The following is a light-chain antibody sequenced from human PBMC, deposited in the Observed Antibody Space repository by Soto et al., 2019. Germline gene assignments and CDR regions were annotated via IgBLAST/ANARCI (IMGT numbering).Light chain of an antibody. CDR1: QSISGA. V-gene: IGKV3-15*01. CDR2: GAS. J-gene: IGKJ1*01. CDR3: QQYNNWPWT. Sequence: EIVMTQSPATPSVSPGGRATLSCRASQSISGALAWYQQKPGQAPRLLIYGASTRATSFPARFSGSGSGTDFTLTISSLQSEDFAVYYCQQYNNWPWTFGQGTKVDIK.